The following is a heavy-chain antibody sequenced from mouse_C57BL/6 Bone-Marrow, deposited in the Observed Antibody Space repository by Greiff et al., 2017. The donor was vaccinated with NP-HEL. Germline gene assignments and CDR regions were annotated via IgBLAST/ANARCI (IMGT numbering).Heavy chain of an antibody. D-gene: IGHD1-1*01. V-gene: IGHV1-50*01. CDR3: ARGITHWYFDV. J-gene: IGHJ1*03. Sequence: QVHVKQPGAELVKPGASVKLSCKASGYTFTSYWMQWVKQRPGQGLEWIGEIDPSDSYTNYNQKFKGKATLTVDTSSSTAYMQLSSLTSEDSAVYYCARGITHWYFDVWGTGTTVTVSS. CDR2: IDPSDSYT. CDR1: GYTFTSYW.